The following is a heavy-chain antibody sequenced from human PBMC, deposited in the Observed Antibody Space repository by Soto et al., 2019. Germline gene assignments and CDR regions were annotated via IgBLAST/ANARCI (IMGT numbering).Heavy chain of an antibody. J-gene: IGHJ4*02. CDR2: ISSSSGYT. CDR1: GFTFSDYY. Sequence: GGSLRLSCAASGFTFSDYYMSWIRQAPGKGLEWVSYISSSSGYTNYADSVKGRFTISRDNAKNSLYLHMNSLRAEDTAVYYCAKEYGRLDYWGQGTLVTVSS. CDR3: AKEYGRLDY. V-gene: IGHV3-11*06. D-gene: IGHD4-17*01.